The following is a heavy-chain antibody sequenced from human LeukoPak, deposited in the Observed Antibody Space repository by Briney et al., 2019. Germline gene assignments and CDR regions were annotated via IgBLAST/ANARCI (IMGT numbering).Heavy chain of an antibody. CDR2: IYHSGST. CDR1: GYSISSGYY. V-gene: IGHV4-38-2*01. Sequence: SETLSLTCAVSGYSISSGYYWGWIRQPPGKGLEWIGRIYHSGSTHYNPSLESRVTISVDTSKNQFSLKLSSVTAADTAVYYCASYCSGGSCYPEYNWFDPWGQGTLVTVSS. CDR3: ASYCSGGSCYPEYNWFDP. D-gene: IGHD2-15*01. J-gene: IGHJ5*02.